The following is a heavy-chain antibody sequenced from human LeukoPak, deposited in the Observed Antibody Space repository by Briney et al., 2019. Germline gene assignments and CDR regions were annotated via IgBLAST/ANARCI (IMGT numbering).Heavy chain of an antibody. Sequence: ASVKVSCKASGYTFTDYYIIWMRQAPGRGLEYMGWINPNSGATRNGQNFQGRITMTRDTSVSTGYMDLGTLSCDDAAIYFCARGSAVSCTSTNCHAPLDYWGQGTLVTVSS. CDR2: INPNSGAT. V-gene: IGHV1-2*02. J-gene: IGHJ4*02. CDR3: ARGSAVSCTSTNCHAPLDY. CDR1: GYTFTDYY. D-gene: IGHD2-2*01.